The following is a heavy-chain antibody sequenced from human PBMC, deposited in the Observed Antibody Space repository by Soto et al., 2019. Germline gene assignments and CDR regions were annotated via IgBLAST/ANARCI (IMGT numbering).Heavy chain of an antibody. V-gene: IGHV4-59*01. Sequence: PSETLSLTCTVSGGSISSYHWSWIRQPPGKGLEWIASIYYTGTTNYNPSLGTRVTISIDAPENQFSLKLSSVTAADTAVYYRARDTVLTGMFDFWGQGTLVTVSS. CDR3: ARDTVLTGMFDF. J-gene: IGHJ4*02. CDR1: GGSISSYH. CDR2: IYYTGTT. D-gene: IGHD4-17*01.